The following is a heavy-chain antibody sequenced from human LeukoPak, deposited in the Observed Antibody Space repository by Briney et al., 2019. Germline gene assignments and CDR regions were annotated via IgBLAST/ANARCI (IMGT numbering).Heavy chain of an antibody. J-gene: IGHJ6*02. CDR2: IYYRGST. CDR3: ARDAANWGSGYGMDV. V-gene: IGHV4-39*02. D-gene: IGHD7-27*01. Sequence: SETLSLTCTVSGGSSSSSSYYWGWIRQPPGKGLEWIGSIYYRGSTYYNPSLKSRVTIFVDPSKNQFSLKLSSVTAADTAVYYCARDAANWGSGYGMDVWGQGTTVTVSS. CDR1: GGSSSSSSYY.